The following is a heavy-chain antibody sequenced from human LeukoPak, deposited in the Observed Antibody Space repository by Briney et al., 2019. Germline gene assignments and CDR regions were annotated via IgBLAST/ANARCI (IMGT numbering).Heavy chain of an antibody. CDR1: GGSISSKSYY. V-gene: IGHV4-39*07. CDR2: INHSGST. J-gene: IGHJ6*03. D-gene: IGHD3-22*01. CDR3: ASKHYYDSSGPPWWYYYYYMDV. Sequence: PSETLSLTCTVSGGSISSKSYYWRWIRQPPGKGLEWIGEINHSGSTNYNPSLKSRVTISVDTSKNQFSLKLSSVTAADTAVYYCASKHYYDSSGPPWWYYYYYMDVWGKGTTVTISS.